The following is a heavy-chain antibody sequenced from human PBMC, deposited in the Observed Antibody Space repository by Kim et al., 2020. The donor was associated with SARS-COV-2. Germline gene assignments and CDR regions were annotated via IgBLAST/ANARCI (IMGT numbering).Heavy chain of an antibody. D-gene: IGHD3-22*01. CDR2: VDHSGTT. V-gene: IGHV4-4*02. CDR3: ARGVSSAWTLRAWFDP. CDR1: GASISSSSC. Sequence: SETLSLTCVVSGASISSSSCWSWVRQPPGEGLEWIGEVDHSGTTSYNVYLKSRVTISVDKSKNQFSLRLNSVSAADTAVYYCARGVSSAWTLRAWFDPWGQGTLVTVSP. J-gene: IGHJ5*02.